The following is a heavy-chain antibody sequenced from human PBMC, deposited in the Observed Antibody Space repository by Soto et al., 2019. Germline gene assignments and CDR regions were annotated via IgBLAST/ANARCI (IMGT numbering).Heavy chain of an antibody. CDR3: ARIEMASIK. Sequence: TLSLTCSVSGASIRSGGYYWSWLRQSPGKGLEWIGHIYYTGSTFYSPSLKSRLTISLDTPKNQFSLDLRSVTAADTAMYYCARIEMASIKWGRGTLVTVSS. CDR2: IYYTGST. J-gene: IGHJ4*02. CDR1: GASIRSGGYY. V-gene: IGHV4-31*03.